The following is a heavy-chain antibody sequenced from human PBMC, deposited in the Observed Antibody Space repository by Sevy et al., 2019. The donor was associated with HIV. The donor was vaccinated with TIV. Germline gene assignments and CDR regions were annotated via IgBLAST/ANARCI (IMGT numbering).Heavy chain of an antibody. Sequence: SETLSLTCTVSGGSISSSGYYWGWIRRPPGKGLEWIGSISYAGNTSYNPSLKSRATISVDTSNNHFSLKLTSMTAAATAVYYCASPLLYWLYWGQGILVTVSS. CDR2: ISYAGNT. V-gene: IGHV4-39*02. J-gene: IGHJ4*02. CDR1: GGSISSSGYY. CDR3: ASPLLYWLY. D-gene: IGHD2-8*02.